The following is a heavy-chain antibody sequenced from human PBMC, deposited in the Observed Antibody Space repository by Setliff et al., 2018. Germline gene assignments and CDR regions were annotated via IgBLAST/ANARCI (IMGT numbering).Heavy chain of an antibody. V-gene: IGHV3-23*01. J-gene: IGHJ3*02. Sequence: GSLRLSCAASGFAFSSYAMTWVRQAPGKGLEWVSGISGYGSRTYYADSVKGRSTISRDNSQNTMYLQMNSLRAEDTAVYYCIRDTSGRDAFDIWGQGTMVTVSS. CDR2: ISGYGSRT. CDR1: GFAFSSYA. CDR3: IRDTSGRDAFDI. D-gene: IGHD6-19*01.